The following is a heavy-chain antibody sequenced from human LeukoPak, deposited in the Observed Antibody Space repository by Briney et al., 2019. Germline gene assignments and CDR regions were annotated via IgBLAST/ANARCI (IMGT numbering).Heavy chain of an antibody. CDR1: GFTPTSYA. Sequence: GRSLRLSCAASGFTPTSYAMSWVRQAPGKGMEWDSAISGSGGSTYYADSVKGRFTISRDNSKNTLYLQMNSLRAEDTAVYYCAKDLRSYYYDSSGYYPHDAFDIWGQGTMVTVSS. V-gene: IGHV3-23*01. D-gene: IGHD3-22*01. CDR3: AKDLRSYYYDSSGYYPHDAFDI. CDR2: ISGSGGST. J-gene: IGHJ3*02.